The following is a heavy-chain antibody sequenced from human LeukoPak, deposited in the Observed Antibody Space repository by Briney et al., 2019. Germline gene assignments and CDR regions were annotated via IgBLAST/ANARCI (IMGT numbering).Heavy chain of an antibody. CDR3: ARRMTTSDAFDI. D-gene: IGHD4-17*01. V-gene: IGHV3-21*01. CDR1: GFTFSSYS. CDR2: ISSSSSYI. J-gene: IGHJ3*02. Sequence: GGSLRLSCAASGFTFSSYSMNWVRQAPGKGLEWVSSISSSSSYIYYADSVKGRFTISRDNAKNSLYLQMNSLRAEDTAVYYCARRMTTSDAFDIWGQGTMVTVSS.